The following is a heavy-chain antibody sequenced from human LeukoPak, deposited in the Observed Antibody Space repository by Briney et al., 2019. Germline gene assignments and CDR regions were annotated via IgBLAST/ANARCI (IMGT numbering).Heavy chain of an antibody. D-gene: IGHD5-18*01. V-gene: IGHV3-33*06. CDR1: GFTFSSYA. Sequence: GGSLRLSCAASGFTFSSYAMHWVRQAPGKGLEWVAVIWSDGSNKYYADSVKGRFTISRDNSKSTVYLQMNSLRAEDTAVYYCAKGDTAMVLDAFDIWGQGTMVTVSS. CDR2: IWSDGSNK. J-gene: IGHJ3*02. CDR3: AKGDTAMVLDAFDI.